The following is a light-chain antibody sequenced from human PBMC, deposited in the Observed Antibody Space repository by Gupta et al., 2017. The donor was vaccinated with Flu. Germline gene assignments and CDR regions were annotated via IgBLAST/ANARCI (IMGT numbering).Light chain of an antibody. CDR3: QQRSNGRIT. J-gene: IGKJ3*01. CDR1: QSLSSY. V-gene: IGKV3-11*01. CDR2: DAS. Sequence: EIVLTQSPATLSLSPGERAILSCRASQSLSSYLAWYQQRPGQAPRLLIYDASSGSGTDFTLTISSLEPEDFALYYCQQRSNGRITFGPGTKVDIK.